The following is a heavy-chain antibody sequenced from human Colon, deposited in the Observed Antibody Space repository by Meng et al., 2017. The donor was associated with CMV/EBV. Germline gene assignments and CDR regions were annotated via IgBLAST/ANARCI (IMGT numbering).Heavy chain of an antibody. CDR1: GFTFSNYE. J-gene: IGHJ6*02. CDR2: IDTGGSTI. V-gene: IGHV3-48*03. Sequence: GESLKISCAASGFTFSNYEMAWVRQAPEEGLEWISYIDTGGSTIQYADSVKGRFTISRDNANNSLYLQMNSLRIEDTALYYCVKDIGVTSTEDYYYFHGMDVWGQGTTVTVSS. CDR3: VKDIGVTSTEDYYYFHGMDV. D-gene: IGHD2-21*02.